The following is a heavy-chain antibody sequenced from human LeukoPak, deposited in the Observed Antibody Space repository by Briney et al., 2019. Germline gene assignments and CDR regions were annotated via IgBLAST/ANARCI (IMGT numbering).Heavy chain of an antibody. CDR2: FSGGGGNT. CDR3: AKGPYSNGWDYFDY. J-gene: IGHJ4*02. D-gene: IGHD6-19*01. CDR1: GFTFSDYA. Sequence: GGSLRLSCAASGFTFSDYAMSWVRQAPGKGLEWVSTFSGGGGNTYYADSVKGRFTISRDNSKNTLYLQMISLRADDTAVYYCAKGPYSNGWDYFDYWGQGTLVTVSS. V-gene: IGHV3-23*01.